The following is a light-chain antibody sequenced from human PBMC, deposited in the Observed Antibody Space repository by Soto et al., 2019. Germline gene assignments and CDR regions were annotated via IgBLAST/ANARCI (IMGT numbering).Light chain of an antibody. CDR3: MQTAQCPLA. CDR2: KVS. Sequence: DIVTPQTPLSSPVTLGQPASISCRSSQRLVHTNGNTYLSWLQQRPGQPPRLLLFKVSRRLSGVPDRCSGSGAGTDFTRTISRVEVEDVGVYDCMQTAQCPLAFGGGTKVESK. V-gene: IGKV2-24*01. CDR1: QRLVHTNGNTY. J-gene: IGKJ4*01.